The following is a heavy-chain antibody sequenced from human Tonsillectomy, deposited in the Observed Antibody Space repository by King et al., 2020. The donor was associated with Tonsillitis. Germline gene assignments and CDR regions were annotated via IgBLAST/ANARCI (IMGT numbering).Heavy chain of an antibody. D-gene: IGHD3-9*01. J-gene: IGHJ4*02. Sequence: VQLVESGGGLVQPGGSLRLSCAASGFTFSSYEMNWVRQAPGKGLEWVSYISSSGSAIYYADSVKGRFTISRDNAKNSLYLQMNSLRAEDTAVYYCVRDRHDILTGYCPFDYWGQGTLVTVSS. CDR3: VRDRHDILTGYCPFDY. CDR1: GFTFSSYE. V-gene: IGHV3-48*03. CDR2: ISSSGSAI.